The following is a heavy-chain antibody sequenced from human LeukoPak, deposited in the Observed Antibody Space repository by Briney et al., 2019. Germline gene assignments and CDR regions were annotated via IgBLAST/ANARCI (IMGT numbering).Heavy chain of an antibody. CDR2: IYNSGST. V-gene: IGHV4-30-4*07. J-gene: IGHJ2*01. D-gene: IGHD2-2*01. CDR1: GGSISSGGYS. Sequence: PSETLSLTCAVSGGSISSGGYSWNWIRQPPGKGLEWIGYIYNSGSTYYNPSLKSRVTISIDTSKNQFSLKLSSVTAADTAVYYCARDSAKLGYCSSPSCPWYLDLWGRGTLVTVSS. CDR3: ARDSAKLGYCSSPSCPWYLDL.